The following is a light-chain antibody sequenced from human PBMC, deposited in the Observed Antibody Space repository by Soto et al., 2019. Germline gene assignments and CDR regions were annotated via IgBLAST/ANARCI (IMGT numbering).Light chain of an antibody. CDR2: DAS. CDR1: ESVSSS. CDR3: QQSYNTPLT. J-gene: IGKJ4*01. Sequence: DIRMTQSPSTLSAVVGDRVTITCRASESVSSSVAWYQQKPGKAPKLLIYDASTLESGVPSRFSGSGFGTEFTLTINSLQPEDFATYYCQQSYNTPLTFGGGTKVEVK. V-gene: IGKV1-5*01.